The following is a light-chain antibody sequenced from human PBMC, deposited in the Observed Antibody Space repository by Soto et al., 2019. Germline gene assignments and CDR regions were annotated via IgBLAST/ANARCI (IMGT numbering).Light chain of an antibody. V-gene: IGLV6-57*02. CDR1: SGSIASNY. Sequence: NFMLTQPHSVSESPGKTVTISCTGSSGSIASNYVQWYQQRPGSAPTTVIYEDNQRPSGVPDRFSGSIDSSSNSASLTISGLKTEDEADYYCQSYDSSNQVAFGGGTQLTVL. CDR3: QSYDSSNQVA. CDR2: EDN. J-gene: IGLJ2*01.